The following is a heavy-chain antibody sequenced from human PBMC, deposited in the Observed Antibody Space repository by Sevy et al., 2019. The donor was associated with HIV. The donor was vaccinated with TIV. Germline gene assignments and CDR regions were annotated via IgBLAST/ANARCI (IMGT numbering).Heavy chain of an antibody. V-gene: IGHV3-7*03. CDR1: DFIFENYW. Sequence: GGSLRLSCGASDFIFENYWMTWVRRTSGQGLEWVATIKLDGSDKYYGDSVKGRFTISRDNSKKSLYLQMNSLRAEDTAVYFCARGHYAMDVWGQGTTVTVSS. J-gene: IGHJ6*02. CDR3: ARGHYAMDV. CDR2: IKLDGSDK.